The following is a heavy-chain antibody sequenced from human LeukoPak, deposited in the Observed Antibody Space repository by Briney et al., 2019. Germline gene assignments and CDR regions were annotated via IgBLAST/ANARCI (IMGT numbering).Heavy chain of an antibody. J-gene: IGHJ5*02. D-gene: IGHD3-10*01. CDR1: GYTFTNHD. Sequence: ASVKVSCKASGYTFTNHDINWVRQATGQGLEWMGWMNPNSGNTDYAQKFQGRVTMTRNTSISTAYMELKSLRSEDTAVYYCARKGVRGVNQNWFDPWGQGTLVTVSS. CDR2: MNPNSGNT. V-gene: IGHV1-8*01. CDR3: ARKGVRGVNQNWFDP.